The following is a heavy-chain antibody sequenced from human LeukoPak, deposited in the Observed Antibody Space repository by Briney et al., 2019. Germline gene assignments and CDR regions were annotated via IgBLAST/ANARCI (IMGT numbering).Heavy chain of an antibody. V-gene: IGHV1-8*01. J-gene: IGHJ4*02. Sequence: ASVKVSCKASGCGLSDYDISWVRQATGQGLKWMGWMNPNSGKTGYAEKFQGRVNMTKDTSTNTAYMKLTSLTSEDTAVYYCTRNSGLADYWGQGTLVTVAS. CDR3: TRNSGLADY. CDR2: MNPNSGKT. CDR1: GCGLSDYD. D-gene: IGHD5-12*01.